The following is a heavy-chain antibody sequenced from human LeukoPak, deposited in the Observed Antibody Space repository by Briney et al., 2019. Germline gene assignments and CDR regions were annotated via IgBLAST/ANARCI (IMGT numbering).Heavy chain of an antibody. D-gene: IGHD6-13*01. V-gene: IGHV4-59*08. Sequence: PGGSLRLSCAASGFTVSSNYMSWVRQAPGKGLEWIANIYYSGNTNYNPSLESRVTISVDASENQFSLKLNSVTAADTAVYYCARRIHGSSHVDCWGQGTLVTVSS. CDR3: ARRIHGSSHVDC. CDR1: GFTVSSNY. J-gene: IGHJ4*02. CDR2: IYYSGNT.